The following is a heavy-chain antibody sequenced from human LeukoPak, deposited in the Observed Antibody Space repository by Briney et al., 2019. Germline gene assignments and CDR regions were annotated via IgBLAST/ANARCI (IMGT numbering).Heavy chain of an antibody. CDR1: GFAFSDYY. V-gene: IGHV3-11*05. Sequence: PGGSLRLSCAASGFAFSDYYMSWIRQAPGKGLEWVSHISSSTSYTNYADSVKGRFTISRDNSKNTLYLQMNSLRAEDTAVYYCAKDRVPIAVDKFDYWGQGTLVTVSS. CDR3: AKDRVPIAVDKFDY. CDR2: ISSSTSYT. J-gene: IGHJ4*02. D-gene: IGHD6-19*01.